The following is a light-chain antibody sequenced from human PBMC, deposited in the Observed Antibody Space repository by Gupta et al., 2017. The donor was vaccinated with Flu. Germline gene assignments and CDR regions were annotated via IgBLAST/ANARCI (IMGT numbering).Light chain of an antibody. V-gene: IGLV1-51*02. CDR1: SSNIGSNY. CDR3: GTWESSRTGSGV. Sequence: QSVLTQPPSVSAAPGQKVSISCSGSSSNIGSNYVSWYQQFPGTPPKLIIYENNKRPSGRPDRVSGAKSGTSATLAITRLQTEDEADYYCGTWESSRTGSGVFGGGTKLTVL. J-gene: IGLJ3*02. CDR2: ENN.